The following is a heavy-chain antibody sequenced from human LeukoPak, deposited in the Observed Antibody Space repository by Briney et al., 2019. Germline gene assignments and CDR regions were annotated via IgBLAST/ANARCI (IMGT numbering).Heavy chain of an antibody. CDR3: SRQGDLAAAGTMYFLH. V-gene: IGHV4-39*01. CDR1: GGSISSNSYY. J-gene: IGHJ1*01. Sequence: TPSETLSLTCTVSGGSISSNSYYWGWIRQPPGKGLEWIGSIYYRGTTYYNPSLKSRVTISIDTSKNQFSLKLNSVTAPDTAVYYCSRQGDLAAAGTMYFLHWGQGTLVTVSS. D-gene: IGHD6-13*01. CDR2: IYYRGTT.